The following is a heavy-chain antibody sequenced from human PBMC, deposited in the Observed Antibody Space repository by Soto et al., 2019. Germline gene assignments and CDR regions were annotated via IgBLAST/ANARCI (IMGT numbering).Heavy chain of an antibody. Sequence: SETLSLTCTVSGASIRSYYWSWIRQPPGKGLEWIGYIYHSGYTKYKPSLKSRVTISVDTSKNQFSLKLSSVTAADTAVYYCARTIENYDSSVYDYFDYWGQGTLVTFSS. J-gene: IGHJ4*02. CDR1: GASIRSYY. CDR2: IYHSGYT. V-gene: IGHV4-59*01. D-gene: IGHD3-22*01. CDR3: ARTIENYDSSVYDYFDY.